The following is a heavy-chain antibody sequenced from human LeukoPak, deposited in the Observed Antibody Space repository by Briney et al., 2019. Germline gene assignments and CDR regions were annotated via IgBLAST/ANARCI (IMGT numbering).Heavy chain of an antibody. CDR3: ANSGGVTTPFDY. CDR2: ISGSGGST. Sequence: GESLRLSCAASGFTFSSYAMSWVRQAPGKGLEWVSAISGSGGSTYYADSVKGRFTISRDNSKNTLYLQMNSLRAEDTAVYYCANSGGVTTPFDYWGQGTLVTVSS. CDR1: GFTFSSYA. V-gene: IGHV3-23*01. D-gene: IGHD4-17*01. J-gene: IGHJ4*02.